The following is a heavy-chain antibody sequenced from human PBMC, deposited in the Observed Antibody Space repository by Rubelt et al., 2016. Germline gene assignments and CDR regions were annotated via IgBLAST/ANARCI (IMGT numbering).Heavy chain of an antibody. CDR2: IDPSDSYT. V-gene: IGHV5-10-1*01. Sequence: EVQLVQSGAEVKKPGESLKISCKGSGYSFTSYWISWVRQMPGKGLEWMGRIDPSDSYTNYSPAFQGHVTISAYKSITTAYLQWSSLKASDTAMYYCARIDDSSGFYEKDYWGQGTLVTVSS. J-gene: IGHJ4*02. D-gene: IGHD3-22*01. CDR1: GYSFTSYW. CDR3: ARIDDSSGFYEKDY.